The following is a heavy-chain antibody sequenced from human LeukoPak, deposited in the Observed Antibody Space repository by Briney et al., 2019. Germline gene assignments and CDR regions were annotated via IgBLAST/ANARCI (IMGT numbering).Heavy chain of an antibody. Sequence: SETLSLTCTVSGYSISSGYYWGWIRQPPGKGLEWIGSIYHSGSTYYNPSLKSRVTISVDTSKNQFSLKLSSVTAADTAVYYCAKSTMVTPLDYWGQGTLVTVSS. V-gene: IGHV4-38-2*02. CDR3: AKSTMVTPLDY. CDR2: IYHSGST. CDR1: GYSISSGYY. D-gene: IGHD4-23*01. J-gene: IGHJ4*02.